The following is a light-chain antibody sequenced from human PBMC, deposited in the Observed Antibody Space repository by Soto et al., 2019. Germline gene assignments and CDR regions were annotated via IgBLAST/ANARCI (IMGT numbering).Light chain of an antibody. CDR2: TAS. Sequence: DIQLTQSPSFLSASVGDRVTITCRASQGINNYLAWYQQKPGKAPKLLIYTASTLQSGVPSRFSGSGSGTESTLTISSLQPEDFATYYCQQLNNYPRTFGQGTKVEIK. CDR1: QGINNY. CDR3: QQLNNYPRT. J-gene: IGKJ1*01. V-gene: IGKV1-9*01.